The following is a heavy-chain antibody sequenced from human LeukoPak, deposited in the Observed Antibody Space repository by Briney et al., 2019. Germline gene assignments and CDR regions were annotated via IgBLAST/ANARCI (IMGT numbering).Heavy chain of an antibody. CDR1: GFTFSDYY. CDR2: ISSSGSTI. J-gene: IGHJ6*03. Sequence: PGGSLRLSCAASGFTFSDYYMSWIRQAPGKGLEWVSYISSSGSTIYYADSVKGRFTISRDNAKNTLYLQMNSLRAEDTAVYYCAKGYYDEYYYYYYMDVWGKGTTVTVSS. V-gene: IGHV3-11*01. D-gene: IGHD3-22*01. CDR3: AKGYYDEYYYYYYMDV.